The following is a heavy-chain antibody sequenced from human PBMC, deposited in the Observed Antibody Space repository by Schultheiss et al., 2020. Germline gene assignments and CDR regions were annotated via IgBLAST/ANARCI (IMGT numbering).Heavy chain of an antibody. J-gene: IGHJ4*02. CDR2: IIPIFGTA. Sequence: SVKVSCKASGYTFTSYGISWVRQAPGQGLEWMGGIIPIFGTANYAQKFQGRVTITADESTSTAYMELSSLRSEDTAVYYCARAYNWNNFDYWGQGTLVTVYS. CDR3: ARAYNWNNFDY. V-gene: IGHV1-69*13. CDR1: GYTFTSYG. D-gene: IGHD1-20*01.